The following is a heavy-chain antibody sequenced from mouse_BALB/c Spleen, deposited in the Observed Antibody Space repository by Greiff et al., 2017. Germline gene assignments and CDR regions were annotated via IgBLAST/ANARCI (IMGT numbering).Heavy chain of an antibody. CDR2: ISYSGST. CDR3: ARYRASLFAY. J-gene: IGHJ3*01. Sequence: EVKVVESGPSLVKPSQTLSLTCSVTGDSITSGYWNWIRKFPGNKLEYMGYISYSGSTYYNPSLKSRISITRDTSKNQYYLQLNSVTTEDTATYYCARYRASLFAYWGQGTLVTVSA. D-gene: IGHD6-1*01. CDR1: GDSITSGY. V-gene: IGHV3-8*02.